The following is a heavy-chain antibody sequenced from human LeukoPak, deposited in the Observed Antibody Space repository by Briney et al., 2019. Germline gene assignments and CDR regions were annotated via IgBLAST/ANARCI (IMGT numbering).Heavy chain of an antibody. D-gene: IGHD2-15*01. CDR1: GGSISSGSYY. J-gene: IGHJ5*02. Sequence: SETLSLTRTHSGGSISSGSYYWSWIRQPAGKGLEWIGRSYTSGSTNYNPSLKSRVTITADTSKNQFSLKLSSVTAADTAVYYCASATGYCSGGSCYRWFDPWGQGTLVTVSS. CDR3: ASATGYCSGGSCYRWFDP. V-gene: IGHV4-61*02. CDR2: SYTSGST.